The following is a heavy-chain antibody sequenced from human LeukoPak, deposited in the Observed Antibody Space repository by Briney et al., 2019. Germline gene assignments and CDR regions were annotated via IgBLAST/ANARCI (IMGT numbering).Heavy chain of an antibody. CDR3: ARAYSGTLPAKD. Sequence: SETLSLTCTVSGGSISSYYWTWLRQPPGKGLEWIGYIHDSGSTNYNPSLKSRVTISVDTSKNQFSLKLSSVHAADTAVYYCARAYSGTLPAKDWGQRSLVTVSS. CDR1: GGSISSYY. D-gene: IGHD1-26*01. J-gene: IGHJ4*02. V-gene: IGHV4-59*01. CDR2: IHDSGST.